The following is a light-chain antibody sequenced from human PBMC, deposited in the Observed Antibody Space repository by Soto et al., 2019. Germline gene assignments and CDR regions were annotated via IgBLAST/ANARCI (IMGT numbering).Light chain of an antibody. CDR2: GSS. V-gene: IGKV3-20*01. CDR1: QSVSSN. J-gene: IGKJ1*01. CDR3: HQYGSSPPWT. Sequence: EIVMTQSPATLSVSPGERATLSCIASQSVSSNLAWYQQKPGQAPRLLIYGSSNRPSGIPDRFSGGGSRTDFTLTISRLEPEDFAVYYCHQYGSSPPWTFGQGTKVDIK.